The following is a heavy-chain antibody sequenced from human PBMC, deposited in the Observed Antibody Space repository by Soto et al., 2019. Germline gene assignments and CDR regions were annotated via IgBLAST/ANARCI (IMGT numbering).Heavy chain of an antibody. D-gene: IGHD4-17*01. Sequence: EVQLVQSGAEVKKPGESLRISCKGSGYTFTTYWISWVRQMPGKGLEWMGRIDPSDSYTNYSPSFQGHVTISADKSISTAYLQWSSLKASDTAVYYCARNDYGDYASPDHWAQGTLVTVSS. J-gene: IGHJ4*02. CDR2: IDPSDSYT. CDR3: ARNDYGDYASPDH. CDR1: GYTFTTYW. V-gene: IGHV5-10-1*01.